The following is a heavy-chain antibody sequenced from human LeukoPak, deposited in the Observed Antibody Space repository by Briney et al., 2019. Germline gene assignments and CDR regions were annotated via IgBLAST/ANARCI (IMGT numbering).Heavy chain of an antibody. CDR3: ARDLGLWLQGSWFDP. CDR2: IYTSGST. J-gene: IGHJ5*02. CDR1: GGSISSYY. Sequence: SETLSLTRTVSGGSISSYYWSWIRQPAGKGLEWIGRIYTSGSTNYNPSLKCRVTMPVDTSKNQFSLKLSSVTAADTAVYYCARDLGLWLQGSWFDPWGQGTLVTVSS. V-gene: IGHV4-4*07. D-gene: IGHD5-18*01.